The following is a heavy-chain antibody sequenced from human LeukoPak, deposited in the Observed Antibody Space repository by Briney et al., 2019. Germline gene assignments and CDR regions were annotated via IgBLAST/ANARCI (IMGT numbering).Heavy chain of an antibody. CDR2: ISAYNGNT. V-gene: IGHV1-18*01. CDR3: ARDRSSSSL. Sequence: GASVKVTCKASGYTFTNYGISWVRQAPGQGLEWMGWISAYNGNTNYAQKFQDRVTMTTDTSTSTAYMELRSLRSDDTAIYYCARDRSSSSLWGQGTLVTVSP. D-gene: IGHD6-6*01. CDR1: GYTFTNYG. J-gene: IGHJ4*02.